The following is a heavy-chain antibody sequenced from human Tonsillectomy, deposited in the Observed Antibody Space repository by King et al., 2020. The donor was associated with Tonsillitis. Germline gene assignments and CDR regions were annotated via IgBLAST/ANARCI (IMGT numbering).Heavy chain of an antibody. D-gene: IGHD5-12*01. J-gene: IGHJ5*02. V-gene: IGHV3-21*01. Sequence: VQLVESGGGLVKPGGSLRLSCAASGFTFSSYSMNWVRQAPGKGLEWVSSISSSSSYIYYADSVKGRFTISRDNAKNSLYLQMNSLRAEDTAVYYCARDWGLSSGYSGYEGNWFDPWGQGTLVTVSS. CDR2: ISSSSSYI. CDR1: GFTFSSYS. CDR3: ARDWGLSSGYSGYEGNWFDP.